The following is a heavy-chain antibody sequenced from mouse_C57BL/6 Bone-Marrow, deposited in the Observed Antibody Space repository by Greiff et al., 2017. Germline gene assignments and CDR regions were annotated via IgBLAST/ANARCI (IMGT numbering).Heavy chain of an antibody. V-gene: IGHV1-55*01. CDR2: IYPTSGRT. D-gene: IGHD4-1*01. J-gene: IGHJ2*01. CDR3: ARAGTLGRSFDY. CDR1: GYTFTSYW. Sequence: QVQLQQSGAELVKPGASVKMPCKASGYTFTSYWITWVKQRPGQGLEWIGDIYPTSGRTNYNEKFKSKAILTVDNSSNTAYMQLSSRTSEDSAVFYCARAGTLGRSFDYWGQGTTLTVSS.